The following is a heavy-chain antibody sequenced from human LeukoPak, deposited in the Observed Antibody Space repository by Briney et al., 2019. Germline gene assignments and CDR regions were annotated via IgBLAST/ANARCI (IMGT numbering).Heavy chain of an antibody. CDR3: ARGKWELYFDY. Sequence: GGSLRLSCTASGFSVSTKYITWVRQAPGKGLEWVSIIYTDGWTNYADSVKGRFTISRDNSKNTLYLQMNSLRAEDTAVYYCARGKWELYFDYWGQGTLVTVSS. CDR1: GFSVSTKY. V-gene: IGHV3-66*01. D-gene: IGHD1-26*01. J-gene: IGHJ4*02. CDR2: IYTDGWT.